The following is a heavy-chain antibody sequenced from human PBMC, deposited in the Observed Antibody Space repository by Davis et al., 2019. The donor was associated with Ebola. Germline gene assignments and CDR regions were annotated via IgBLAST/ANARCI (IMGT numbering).Heavy chain of an antibody. V-gene: IGHV3-11*06. CDR2: ISISSGFT. CDR3: ARGPRKMATTNFDY. Sequence: PGGSLRLSCAAPGFSFSDYYMSWIRQAPGKGLEWVSYISISSGFTNYADSVKGRFTISRDNAKNSLYLQMNSLRAEDTAVYYCARGPRKMATTNFDYWGQGTLVTVSS. J-gene: IGHJ4*02. D-gene: IGHD5-24*01. CDR1: GFSFSDYY.